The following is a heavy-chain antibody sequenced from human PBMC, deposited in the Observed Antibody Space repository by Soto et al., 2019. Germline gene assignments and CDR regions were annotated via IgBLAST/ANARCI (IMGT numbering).Heavy chain of an antibody. J-gene: IGHJ4*02. CDR3: ARVATRLQSMEVLEY. V-gene: IGHV3-30*03. D-gene: IGHD2-21*02. CDR2: LSFDGTAE. Sequence: QVQLVESGGGVVQPGGSLRLSCKASGFIFRDYLIHWVRQAPGKGLEWLAVLSFDGTAEYYADSTRGRFTISRDIPKSTTYLVINNVRREDTAMYYCARVATRLQSMEVLEYWGQGTLVTVPS. CDR1: GFIFRDYL.